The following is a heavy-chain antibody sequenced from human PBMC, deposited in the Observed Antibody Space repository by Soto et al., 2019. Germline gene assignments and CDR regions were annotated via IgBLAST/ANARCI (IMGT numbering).Heavy chain of an antibody. V-gene: IGHV4-34*01. CDR3: ASGGNTGYVW. J-gene: IGHJ4*02. D-gene: IGHD5-12*01. CDR1: GGSFSGYY. Sequence: QVQLQQWGAGLLKPSETLSLTCAVYGGSFSGYYCSWIRQPPGKGLEWIGEINHRGSTNYNPSLNSLVPISVETSNNQFSPKLSFGTAAAPALYYCASGGNTGYVWWGQGTLVTVSS. CDR2: INHRGST.